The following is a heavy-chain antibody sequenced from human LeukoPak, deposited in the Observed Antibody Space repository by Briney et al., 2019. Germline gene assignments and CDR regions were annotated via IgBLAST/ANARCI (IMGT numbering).Heavy chain of an antibody. J-gene: IGHJ4*02. Sequence: SETLSLTCAVYGGSFSGYYWSWLRQPPGKGLEWIGEINHRGSTNYNPSLKSRVTISADTSKNQFSLKLSSVTAADTAVYYCARRSYNSGLSNYWGQGTLVTVSS. CDR1: GGSFSGYY. D-gene: IGHD6-19*01. CDR3: ARRSYNSGLSNY. CDR2: INHRGST. V-gene: IGHV4-34*01.